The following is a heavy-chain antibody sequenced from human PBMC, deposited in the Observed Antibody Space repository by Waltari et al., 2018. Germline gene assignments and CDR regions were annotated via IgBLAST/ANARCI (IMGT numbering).Heavy chain of an antibody. CDR3: ASRNDYGDPNAGGEGDY. CDR1: GGSISSSNW. V-gene: IGHV4-4*02. CDR2: IYPSGST. D-gene: IGHD4-17*01. J-gene: IGHJ4*02. Sequence: QVQLQESGPGLVKPSGTLSLTCAVSGGSISSSNWWSWVRQPPGKGLEWIGDIYPSGSTNYNPSLKCRVTISVDKAKNQFSLTLSSVTAAVTAVYYCASRNDYGDPNAGGEGDYWGQGTLVTVSS.